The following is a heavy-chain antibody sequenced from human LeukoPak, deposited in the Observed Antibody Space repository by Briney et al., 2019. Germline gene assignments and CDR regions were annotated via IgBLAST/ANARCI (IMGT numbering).Heavy chain of an antibody. CDR3: ARIGATPYYYYYGMDV. Sequence: SVKVSCKASGGTFSSYAISWVRQAPGQGLEWMGGIIPIFGTANYAQKFQGRVTITADESTSTAYMELSSLRSEDTAVYYCARIGATPYYYYYGMDVWGQGTTVTVSS. V-gene: IGHV1-69*13. D-gene: IGHD1-26*01. CDR1: GGTFSSYA. CDR2: IIPIFGTA. J-gene: IGHJ6*02.